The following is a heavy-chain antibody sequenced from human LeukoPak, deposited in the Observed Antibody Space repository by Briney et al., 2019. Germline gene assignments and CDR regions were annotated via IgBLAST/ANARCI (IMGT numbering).Heavy chain of an antibody. CDR2: ISSSSSYI. J-gene: IGHJ4*02. CDR1: GFTFSSYN. Sequence: GGSLRLSCAASGFTFSSYNMNWVRQAPGKGLEWVSSISSSSSYIYYADSVKGRFTISRDNAKNSLYLHMNSLRAEDTAIYYCARDLHYGSGSSFAVWGQGTLVTVSS. D-gene: IGHD3-10*01. CDR3: ARDLHYGSGSSFAV. V-gene: IGHV3-21*01.